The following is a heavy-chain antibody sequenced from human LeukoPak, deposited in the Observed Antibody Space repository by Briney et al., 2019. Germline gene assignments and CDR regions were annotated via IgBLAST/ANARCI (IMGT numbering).Heavy chain of an antibody. Sequence: PSQTLSITCAVSGGSISSGGYSWSWIRQPPGKGLEWIGYIYNSGSTYYNPSLKSRVTISVDRSKNQFSLKLSSVTAADTAVYYCAREFGARFDYWGQGTLVTVSS. V-gene: IGHV4-30-2*01. J-gene: IGHJ4*02. D-gene: IGHD3-10*01. CDR1: GGSISSGGYS. CDR2: IYNSGST. CDR3: AREFGARFDY.